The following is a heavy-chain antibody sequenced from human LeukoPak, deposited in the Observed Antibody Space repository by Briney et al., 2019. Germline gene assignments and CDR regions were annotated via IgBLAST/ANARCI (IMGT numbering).Heavy chain of an antibody. V-gene: IGHV3-48*01. CDR1: GFIITGHS. CDR2: ISSSSSTI. J-gene: IGHJ6*03. D-gene: IGHD4-11*01. CDR3: ARVMVTTVTGIYYYYYMDV. Sequence: GGSLRLSCEASGFIITGHSMNWVRQAPGKGLEWVSYISSSSSTIYYADSVKGRFTISRDNAKNSLYLQMNSLRAEDTAVYYCARVMVTTVTGIYYYYYMDVWGKGTTVTVSS.